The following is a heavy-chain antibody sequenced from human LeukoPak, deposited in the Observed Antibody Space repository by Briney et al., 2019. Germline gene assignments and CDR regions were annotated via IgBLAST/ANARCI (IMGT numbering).Heavy chain of an antibody. CDR3: ARVFDSSGYPLGY. CDR2: ISSSSSYI. CDR1: AFTFDDYA. Sequence: PGGSLRLSCAASAFTFDDYAMHWVRQAPGKGLEWVSSISSSSSYIYYADSVKGRFTISRDNAKNSLYLQMNSLRAEDTAAYYCARVFDSSGYPLGYWGQGTLVTVSS. J-gene: IGHJ4*02. D-gene: IGHD3-22*01. V-gene: IGHV3-21*01.